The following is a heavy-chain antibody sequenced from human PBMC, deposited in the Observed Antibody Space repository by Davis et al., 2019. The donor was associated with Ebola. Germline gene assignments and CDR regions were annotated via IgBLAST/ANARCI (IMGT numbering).Heavy chain of an antibody. CDR1: GFTFDDYA. CDR2: ISWNSGSI. J-gene: IGHJ4*02. Sequence: SLKISCAASGFTFDDYAMHWVRQAPGKGLEWVSGISWNSGSIGYADSVKGRFTISRDNAKNSLYLQMNSLRAEDTALYYCAKAPAWVYGANYFDYWGQGTLVTVSS. V-gene: IGHV3-9*01. D-gene: IGHD6-13*01. CDR3: AKAPAWVYGANYFDY.